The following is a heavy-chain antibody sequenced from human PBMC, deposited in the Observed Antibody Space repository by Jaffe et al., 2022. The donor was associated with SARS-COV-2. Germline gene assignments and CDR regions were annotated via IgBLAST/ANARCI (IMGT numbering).Heavy chain of an antibody. CDR1: GDSVSRNSAA. CDR2: TYYRLKWFN. Sequence: QVQLQQSGPGLVKPSQTLSLTCAISGDSVSRNSAAWNWIRQSPSRGLEWLGRTYYRLKWFNDYAGSVKGRITINPDTSKNQFSLQLNSVTPEDTAVYYCARAEGTQWLYTSWGDAFDLWGQGTMVTVSS. CDR3: ARAEGTQWLYTSWGDAFDL. J-gene: IGHJ3*01. V-gene: IGHV6-1*01. D-gene: IGHD2-15*01.